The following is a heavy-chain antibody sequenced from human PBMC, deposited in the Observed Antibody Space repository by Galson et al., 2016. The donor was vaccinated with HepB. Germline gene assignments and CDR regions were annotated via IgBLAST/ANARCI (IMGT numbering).Heavy chain of an antibody. CDR3: SRVKLVRTQWLAVDYYHYYYIAV. J-gene: IGHJ6*03. Sequence: SLRLSCAASGITVSDYYMTWIRQAPGKGLEWISHITSNTGHTNYADSVKGRFTISRDNANNSLFLQMNNLRVEDTAVYYCSRVKLVRTQWLAVDYYHYYYIAVWGTGTTVTVSS. CDR2: ITSNTGHT. CDR1: GITVSDYY. D-gene: IGHD6-19*01. V-gene: IGHV3-11*06.